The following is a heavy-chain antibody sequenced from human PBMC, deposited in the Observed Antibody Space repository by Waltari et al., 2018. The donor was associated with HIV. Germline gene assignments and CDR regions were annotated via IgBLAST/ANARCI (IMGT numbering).Heavy chain of an antibody. D-gene: IGHD3-22*01. CDR3: SGKLYNSSSYYSS. CDR2: ISMKSSTI. Sequence: EEQLGAAGGGLVQPGGSLPLPYLACGSHLCSSLINWVRQAPGQGLEWISLISMKSSTILYAESVKGRFIVSRDNTKNSVYLQMNNLGAEDTAVYYCSGKLYNSSSYYSSWGPGTMVTVSS. J-gene: IGHJ4*02. CDR1: GSHLCSSL. V-gene: IGHV3-48*04.